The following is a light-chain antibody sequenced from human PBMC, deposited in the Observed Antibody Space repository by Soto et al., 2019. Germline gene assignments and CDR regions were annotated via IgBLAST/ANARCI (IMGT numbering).Light chain of an antibody. V-gene: IGLV2-14*01. CDR2: GVK. CDR1: GRDIGAYNY. J-gene: IGLJ1*01. CDR3: SSYTTSYFYV. Sequence: QSVLTQRAAVSGSPGQSITISCTGSGRDIGAYNYVSWYQQHPGKAPKLIIYGVKNRPSGVSNRFSASKSAFTASLTISGLQAEDEADYYCSSYTTSYFYVFGPGTKVTVL.